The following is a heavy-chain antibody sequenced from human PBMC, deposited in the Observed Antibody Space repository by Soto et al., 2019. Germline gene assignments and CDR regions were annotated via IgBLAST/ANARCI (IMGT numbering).Heavy chain of an antibody. CDR1: GYTFTSYG. V-gene: IGHV1-18*01. CDR3: ARVKGSSSWYGEAYYGMDV. D-gene: IGHD6-13*01. Sequence: PSVKVSCKASGYTFTSYGISWVRQAPGQGLEWMGWISAYNGNTNYAQKLQGRVTMTTDTSTSTAYMELRSLRSDDTAVYYCARVKGSSSWYGEAYYGMDVWGQGTTVTVSS. J-gene: IGHJ6*02. CDR2: ISAYNGNT.